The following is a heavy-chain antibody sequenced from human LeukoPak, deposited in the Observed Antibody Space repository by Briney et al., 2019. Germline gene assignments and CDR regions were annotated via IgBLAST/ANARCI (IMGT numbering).Heavy chain of an antibody. CDR1: GFTFDDYA. V-gene: IGHV3-9*01. CDR2: ISWNSGSI. D-gene: IGHD3-22*01. CDR3: AKDSSSGRYYYYYMDV. J-gene: IGHJ6*03. Sequence: PGGSLSLSCAASGFTFDDYAMHWVRQAPGKGLEWVSGISWNSGSIGYADSVKGRFTISRDNAKNSLYLQMNSLRAEDTALYYCAKDSSSGRYYYYYMDVWGKGTTVTVSS.